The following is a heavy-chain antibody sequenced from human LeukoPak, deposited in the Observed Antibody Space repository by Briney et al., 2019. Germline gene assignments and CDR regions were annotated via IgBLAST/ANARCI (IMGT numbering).Heavy chain of an antibody. CDR1: GGSFSSYS. V-gene: IGHV1-69*02. D-gene: IGHD1-1*01. CDR3: ASGTTRVPTDY. CDR2: INPYLGIA. J-gene: IGHJ4*02. Sequence: GASVKVSCKASGGSFSSYSISWGRQAPGQGLGWMGRINPYLGIANYAQRFQDRVTITADRSTSTAYMELSSLTSEDTAVYYCASGTTRVPTDYWGQGTPVTVSS.